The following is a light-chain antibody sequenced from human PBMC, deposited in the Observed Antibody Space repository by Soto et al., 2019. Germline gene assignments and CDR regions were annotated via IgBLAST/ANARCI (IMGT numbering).Light chain of an antibody. CDR2: EVS. V-gene: IGLV2-18*02. CDR1: SSDVGSYNR. J-gene: IGLJ2*01. CDR3: SSYTSISTGVV. Sequence: QSVLTQPPSVSGSPGQSVTISCTGTSSDVGSYNRVSWYQQPPGTAPQLMIYEVSNRPSGVPDRFSGSKSGNTASLTISGLQAEDEADYYCSSYTSISTGVVFGGGTKLTVL.